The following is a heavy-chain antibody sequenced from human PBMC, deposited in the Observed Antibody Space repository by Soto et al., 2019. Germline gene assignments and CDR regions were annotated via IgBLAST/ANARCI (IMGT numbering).Heavy chain of an antibody. D-gene: IGHD6-19*01. CDR3: ARVGSYVVVAGTDYFDH. Sequence: GESLKISCKGSGYSFTSYWISWVRQMPGKGLEWMGRIDPSDSYTNYSPSFQGHVTISADKSISTAYLQWSSLKASDTAMYYCARVGSYVVVAGTDYFDHWGQGTPVTVSS. V-gene: IGHV5-10-1*01. CDR1: GYSFTSYW. CDR2: IDPSDSYT. J-gene: IGHJ4*02.